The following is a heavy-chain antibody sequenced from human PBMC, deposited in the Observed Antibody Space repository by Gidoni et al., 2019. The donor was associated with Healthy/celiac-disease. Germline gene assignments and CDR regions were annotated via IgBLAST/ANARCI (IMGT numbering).Heavy chain of an antibody. D-gene: IGHD4-17*01. CDR3: AKDQGHGDYVRYFDY. CDR1: GFNFSSYG. CDR2: ISYDGSNK. J-gene: IGHJ4*02. V-gene: IGHV3-30*18. Sequence: QVQLVESGGGVVQPGRSLRLSCAASGFNFSSYGMHWVRQAPGKGLGWVAVISYDGSNKYYADSVKGRFTISRDNSKNTLYLQMNSLRAEDTAVYYCAKDQGHGDYVRYFDYWGQGTLVTVSS.